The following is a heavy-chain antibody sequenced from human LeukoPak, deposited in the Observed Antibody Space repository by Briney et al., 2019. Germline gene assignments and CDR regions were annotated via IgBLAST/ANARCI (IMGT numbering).Heavy chain of an antibody. J-gene: IGHJ3*02. Sequence: GGSLRLSCAASAFSFSSYSMNWVRQAPGKGLEWVSSISSSSYLYYADSVRGGFTISRDNAKNSLYLQMNSLRAEDTAVYYCARHDGGVNAFDIWGQGTMVTVFS. V-gene: IGHV3-21*01. D-gene: IGHD3-3*01. CDR1: AFSFSSYS. CDR2: ISSSSYL. CDR3: ARHDGGVNAFDI.